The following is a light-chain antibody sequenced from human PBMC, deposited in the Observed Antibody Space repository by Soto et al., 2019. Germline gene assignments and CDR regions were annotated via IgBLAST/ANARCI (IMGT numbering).Light chain of an antibody. CDR2: NSS. J-gene: IGKJ1*01. V-gene: IGKV3-20*01. Sequence: EIVLTQSPGTLSLSPGERATLSCRAIQSVRNNSLAWYQQKPGQAPRLLIYNSSTRDTGIPDRFSGSGSGTDFTLSISRLEPEDFARYYCQQYRQLTQPFGQGTKV. CDR3: QQYRQLTQP. CDR1: QSVRNNS.